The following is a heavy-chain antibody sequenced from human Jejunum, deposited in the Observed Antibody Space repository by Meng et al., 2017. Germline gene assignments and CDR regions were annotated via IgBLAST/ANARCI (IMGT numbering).Heavy chain of an antibody. V-gene: IGHV3-9*01. D-gene: IGHD2-21*02. Sequence: SLKISYTASGFSFGDYVMHWVRQAPGKGLEWVSSISWDSGTIAYSDSVKGRFTISRDNAKNSLFLQMNSLKAEDTALYYCAKDTDYCGSDCYTFDYWGQGTLVTVSS. CDR2: ISWDSGTI. CDR3: AKDTDYCGSDCYTFDY. CDR1: GFSFGDYV. J-gene: IGHJ4*02.